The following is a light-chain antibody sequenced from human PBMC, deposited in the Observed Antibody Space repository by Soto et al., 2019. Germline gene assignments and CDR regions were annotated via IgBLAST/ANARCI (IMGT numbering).Light chain of an antibody. V-gene: IGKV3-11*01. CDR3: HQRQSWPRT. Sequence: EIVLTQSPATLSLSPGERATLSCRASQSVGSQLAWYQQKPGQAPRLLIYQTSLRAAGIPARFSASGSGTDFTLTISDVQPEDFALYYCHQRQSWPRTFGQGTKVDIK. J-gene: IGKJ1*01. CDR2: QTS. CDR1: QSVGSQ.